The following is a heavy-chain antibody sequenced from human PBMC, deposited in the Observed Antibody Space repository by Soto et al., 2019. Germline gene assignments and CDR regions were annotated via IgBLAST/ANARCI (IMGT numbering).Heavy chain of an antibody. D-gene: IGHD5-12*01. CDR2: IYWNGDT. CDR3: VHRHGYSGLYLSGFVY. V-gene: IGHV2-5*01. CDR1: GFSLSSSEVG. J-gene: IGHJ4*02. Sequence: QITLKEAGPTLVKPTQTLTLTCTFSGFSLSSSEVGVGWIRQPPGKALEFLTLIYWNGDTRYSPSLRSRLTISDDTSKKQVVLTMTNMDPLDTAPYYCVHRHGYSGLYLSGFVYWGQGTMVTVSS.